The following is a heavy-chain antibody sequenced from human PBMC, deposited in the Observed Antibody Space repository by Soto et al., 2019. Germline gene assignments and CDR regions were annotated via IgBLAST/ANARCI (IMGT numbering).Heavy chain of an antibody. J-gene: IGHJ6*03. Sequence: GGSLRLSCAASGFTFSSYGMIWVRQAPGKGLEWVAVIWYDGTNKYYADSVKGRFTISRDNSKNTLYLQMNSLRAEDTAVYYCARDPRVSLVRGLIGHYVDVWGNGTTVTVSS. CDR2: IWYDGTNK. CDR1: GFTFSSYG. D-gene: IGHD3-10*01. CDR3: ARDPRVSLVRGLIGHYVDV. V-gene: IGHV3-33*01.